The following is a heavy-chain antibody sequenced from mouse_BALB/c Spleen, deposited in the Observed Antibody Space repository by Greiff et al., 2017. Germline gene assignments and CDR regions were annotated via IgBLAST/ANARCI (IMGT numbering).Heavy chain of an antibody. Sequence: EVQLQQSGPSLVKPSQTLSLTCSVTGDSITSGYWNWIRKFPGNKLEYMGYISYSGSTYYNPSLKSRISITRDTSKNQYYLQLNSVTTEDTATYYCARSHYYGSSYWYFDVWGAGTTVTVSS. CDR1: GDSITSGY. CDR2: ISYSGST. V-gene: IGHV3-8*02. CDR3: ARSHYYGSSYWYFDV. J-gene: IGHJ1*01. D-gene: IGHD1-1*01.